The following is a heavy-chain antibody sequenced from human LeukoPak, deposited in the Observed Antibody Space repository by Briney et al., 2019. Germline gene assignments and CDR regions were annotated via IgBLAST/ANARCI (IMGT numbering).Heavy chain of an antibody. D-gene: IGHD1-14*01. J-gene: IGHJ4*02. CDR3: GRRGNLARSFFDY. CDR1: GFTFSSYI. CDR2: IKEDGSEE. V-gene: IGHV3-7*01. Sequence: PGGSLRLSCAASGFTFSSYIMTWVRQAPGKGLEWVANIKEDGSEEYYVDSLKGRFTISRDNAKNSLYLQMNSLRAEDTAVYYCGRRGNLARSFFDYWGQGTLVTVSS.